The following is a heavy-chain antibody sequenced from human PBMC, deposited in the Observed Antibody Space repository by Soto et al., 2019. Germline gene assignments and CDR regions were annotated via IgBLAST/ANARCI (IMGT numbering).Heavy chain of an antibody. V-gene: IGHV6-1*01. CDR2: TYYRSKWDN. CDR3: AREASSKAGTHSIDY. CDR1: GDSVSSNSAA. D-gene: IGHD6-13*01. Sequence: SQTLSLTCAISGDSVSSNSAAWNWIRQSPSRGLEWLGRTYYRSKWDNDYAVSVKSRITINPDTSKNQFSQQLNSVTPEDTAVYYCAREASSKAGTHSIDYWGQGTLVTVSS. J-gene: IGHJ4*02.